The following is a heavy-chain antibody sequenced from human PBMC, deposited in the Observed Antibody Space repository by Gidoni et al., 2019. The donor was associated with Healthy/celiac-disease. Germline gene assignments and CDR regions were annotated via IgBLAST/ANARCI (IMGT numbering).Heavy chain of an antibody. J-gene: IGHJ2*01. D-gene: IGHD4-17*01. CDR2: IYYSGST. V-gene: IGHV4-39*07. CDR3: AMHKSTVTTAYGTGDWYFDL. CDR1: GGSISSSSYY. Sequence: QLQLQESGPGLVKPSETLPLTCTVSGGSISSSSYYWGWIRQPPGKGLEWIGSIYYSGSTYYNPSLKSRVTISVDTSKNQFSLKLSSVTAADTAVYYCAMHKSTVTTAYGTGDWYFDLWGRGTLVTVSS.